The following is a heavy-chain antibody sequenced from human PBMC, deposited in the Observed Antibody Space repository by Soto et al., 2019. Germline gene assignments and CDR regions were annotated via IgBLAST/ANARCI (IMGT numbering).Heavy chain of an antibody. V-gene: IGHV3-30*18. J-gene: IGHJ6*02. D-gene: IGHD5-18*01. Sequence: GGSLRLSCAASGFTFSSYGMHWVRQAPGKGLEWVAVISYDGSNKYYADSVKGRFTISRDNSKNTLYLQMNSLRAEDTAVYYCAKADTVSSYYYGMDVWGQGTTVTVSS. CDR3: AKADTVSSYYYGMDV. CDR1: GFTFSSYG. CDR2: ISYDGSNK.